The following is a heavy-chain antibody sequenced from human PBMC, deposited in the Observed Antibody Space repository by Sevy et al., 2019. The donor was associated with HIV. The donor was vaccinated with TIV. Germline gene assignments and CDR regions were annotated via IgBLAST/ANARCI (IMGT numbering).Heavy chain of an antibody. CDR1: GFTFSSYG. CDR2: IWYDGSNK. CDR3: AKGATPYSPVGENYMDV. D-gene: IGHD3-10*01. V-gene: IGHV3-33*06. Sequence: GGSLRLSCAASGFTFSSYGMHWVRQAPGKGLEWVAVIWYDGSNKYYADSVKGRFTISRDNSKNTLYLQMNSLRAEDTAVYYCAKGATPYSPVGENYMDVWGKGTTVTVSS. J-gene: IGHJ6*03.